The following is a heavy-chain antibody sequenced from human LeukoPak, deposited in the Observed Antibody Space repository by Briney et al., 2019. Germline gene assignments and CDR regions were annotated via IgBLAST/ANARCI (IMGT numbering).Heavy chain of an antibody. V-gene: IGHV4-38-2*02. CDR2: IYHSGST. CDR1: GFSITSSYY. J-gene: IGHJ4*02. Sequence: PSETLSLTCNVSGFSITSSYYWSWIRQPPGKGLEWIGSIYHSGSTYYNPSLKNRVTMSVDTSKNQFSLNLSSVTAADTAVYYCARRFDFVYDYVYYFDSWGQGTLVTVSS. D-gene: IGHD5/OR15-5a*01. CDR3: ARRFDFVYDYVYYFDS.